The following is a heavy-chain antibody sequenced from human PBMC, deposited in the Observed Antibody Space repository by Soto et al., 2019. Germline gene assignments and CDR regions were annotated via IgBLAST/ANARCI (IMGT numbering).Heavy chain of an antibody. CDR1: GGSITDYY. Sequence: SETLSLTCTVSGGSITDYYWSWIRQPPGKALEWIGYGYHSVSIHYNPSLKTRVTISVDTSENQFSLRLSSVTAADTAVYYCARAFAGFGAYWYFDLWGRGTLVTSPQ. CDR3: ARAFAGFGAYWYFDL. J-gene: IGHJ2*01. V-gene: IGHV4-59*01. CDR2: GYHSVSI. D-gene: IGHD3-16*01.